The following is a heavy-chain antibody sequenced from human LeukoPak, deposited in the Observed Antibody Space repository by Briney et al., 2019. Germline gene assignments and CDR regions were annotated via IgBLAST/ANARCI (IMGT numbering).Heavy chain of an antibody. J-gene: IGHJ3*02. CDR2: ISDSGGST. CDR3: ARDVRRDDAFDI. D-gene: IGHD3-10*02. V-gene: IGHV3-23*01. Sequence: PGGSLRLSCAASEFTFSSYAMSWVRQAPGKGLEWVSAISDSGGSTYYADSVKGRFTISRDNSKNTLYLQMNSLRAEDTAVYYCARDVRRDDAFDIWGQGTMVTVSS. CDR1: EFTFSSYA.